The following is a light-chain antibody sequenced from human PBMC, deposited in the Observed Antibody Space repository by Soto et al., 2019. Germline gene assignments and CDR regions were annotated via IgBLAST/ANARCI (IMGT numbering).Light chain of an antibody. CDR2: DAS. CDR1: QGVGSY. J-gene: IGKJ4*01. CDR3: QQRSDWPPGT. V-gene: IGKV3-11*01. Sequence: EIVLTQFPVTLSLSPGERATLSCRASQGVGSYLAWYQQKPGQAPRLLIYDASHRATDIPARFSGSGSGTGFTLTISGLEPEDFAVYYCQQRSDWPPGTFGGGTKVEIK.